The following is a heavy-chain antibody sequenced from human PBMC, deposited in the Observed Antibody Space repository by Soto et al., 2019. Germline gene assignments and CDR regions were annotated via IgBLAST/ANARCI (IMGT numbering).Heavy chain of an antibody. V-gene: IGHV3-21*01. CDR2: ISSSSSYI. Sequence: EVQLVESGGGLVKPGGSLRLSCAASGFTFSSYSMNWVRQAPGKGLEWVSSISSSSSYIYYADSVKGRFTISRDNAKNSLYLQMNSLRVEDTAVYYCARTYGDYASYYYYYYMDVWGKGTTVTVSS. CDR3: ARTYGDYASYYYYYYMDV. D-gene: IGHD4-17*01. J-gene: IGHJ6*03. CDR1: GFTFSSYS.